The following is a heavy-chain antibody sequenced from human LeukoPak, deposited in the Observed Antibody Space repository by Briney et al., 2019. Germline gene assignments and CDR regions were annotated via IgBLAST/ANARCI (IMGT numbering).Heavy chain of an antibody. CDR3: ARMVYYYDSSGYNYYFHK. V-gene: IGHV3-48*02. CDR1: GFTFSSYS. Sequence: GGSLRLSCAASGFTFSSYSMNWVRQAPGKGLEWVSYISSSSKTIYYADSVKGRFTISRDNAKNSLYLQMNSLRDEDSAVYYCARMVYYYDSSGYNYYFHKWGQGTLVTVSS. D-gene: IGHD3-22*01. J-gene: IGHJ4*02. CDR2: ISSSSKTI.